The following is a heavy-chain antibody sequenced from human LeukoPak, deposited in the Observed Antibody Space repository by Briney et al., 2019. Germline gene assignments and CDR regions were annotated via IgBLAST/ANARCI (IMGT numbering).Heavy chain of an antibody. J-gene: IGHJ4*02. D-gene: IGHD3-10*01. CDR2: IKKDGSDK. V-gene: IGHV3-7*01. Sequence: GGSLRLSCAASGFTFSRHWMSWVRQAPGKGLEWVAHIKKDGSDKNYVDSVRGRFTISRDNAKTSLYLQINSLRAEDTAVYYCAREKDYYGSGSNFAFDYWGQGTLVTVSS. CDR3: AREKDYYGSGSNFAFDY. CDR1: GFTFSRHW.